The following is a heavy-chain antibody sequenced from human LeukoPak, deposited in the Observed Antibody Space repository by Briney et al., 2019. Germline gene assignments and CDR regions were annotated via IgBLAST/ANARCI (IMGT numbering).Heavy chain of an antibody. CDR2: ISYDGRIT. J-gene: IGHJ4*02. D-gene: IGHD3-9*01. Sequence: GRSLRLSCAASGFTFSSYGTHWVRQAPGKGLEWVAVISYDGRITYYADSVKGRFTISRDNSKNTQYLQMNSLRAEDTAVYYCAKSYDILTGYTGVDYWGQGTLVTVSS. CDR1: GFTFSSYG. CDR3: AKSYDILTGYTGVDY. V-gene: IGHV3-30*18.